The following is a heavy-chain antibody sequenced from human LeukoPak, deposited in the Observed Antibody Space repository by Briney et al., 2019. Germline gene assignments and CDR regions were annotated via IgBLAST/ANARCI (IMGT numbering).Heavy chain of an antibody. CDR3: ARDQGFGEGNWFDP. D-gene: IGHD3-10*01. CDR2: IYHSGST. V-gene: IGHV4-38-2*02. CDR1: GYSISSGYY. Sequence: SETLSLTCTVSGYSISSGYYWGWIRQPPGKGLEWIGSIYHSGSTYYNPSLKSRVTISVDTSKNQFSLKLSSVTAADTAVYYCARDQGFGEGNWFDPWGQGTLVTVSS. J-gene: IGHJ5*02.